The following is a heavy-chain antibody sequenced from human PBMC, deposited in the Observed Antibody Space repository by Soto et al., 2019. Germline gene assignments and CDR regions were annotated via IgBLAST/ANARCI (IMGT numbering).Heavy chain of an antibody. CDR2: VYYNGIT. D-gene: IGHD5-12*01. V-gene: IGHV4-59*11. Sequence: SETLSLTCTVSGGSINNHYWSWIRQPPGKGLEWLGYVYYNGITNYNPSLKSRVTISVDTSKNHFSLKLTSVTAADTAMYYCARTLPPFRYIFEIWGQGALVTVSS. CDR3: ARTLPPFRYIFEI. J-gene: IGHJ4*03. CDR1: GGSINNHY.